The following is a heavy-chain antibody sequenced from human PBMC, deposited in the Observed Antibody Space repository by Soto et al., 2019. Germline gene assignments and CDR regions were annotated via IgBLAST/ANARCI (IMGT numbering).Heavy chain of an antibody. V-gene: IGHV4-59*01. CDR1: GGSISSFY. J-gene: IGHJ5*02. Sequence: VQLQESGPGLAKPSETLSLTCTVSGGSISSFYWSWIRQPPGKGLEWIGNVLYSGSTIYNPSLKSRETITVEASKNQYSLKLRSDTAEDAAVYYCAKKVCDPNGCYGRRSDPCGQGALITV. CDR3: AKKVCDPNGCYGRRSDP. CDR2: VLYSGST. D-gene: IGHD2-2*01.